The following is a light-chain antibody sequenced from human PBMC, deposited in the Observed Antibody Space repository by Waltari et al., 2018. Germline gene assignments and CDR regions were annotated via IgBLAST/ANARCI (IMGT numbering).Light chain of an antibody. V-gene: IGKV1-9*01. J-gene: IGKJ3*01. CDR2: GGS. Sequence: IQLTPSPLSLSASVGHRVPITCRASQGISSYLAWYQQKAGRAPKLLIYGGSTLPNGVPSRFSGSGFGTDFTLTISSLQPEDFATYYCLQVNSYPFTFGPGTTVDIK. CDR3: LQVNSYPFT. CDR1: QGISSY.